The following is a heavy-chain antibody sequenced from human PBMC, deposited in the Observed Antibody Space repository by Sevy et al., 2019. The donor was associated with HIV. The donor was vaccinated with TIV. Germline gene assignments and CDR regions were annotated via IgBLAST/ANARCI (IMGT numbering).Heavy chain of an antibody. CDR2: IWYDGSNK. V-gene: IGHV3-33*01. CDR1: GFTFSSYG. CDR3: ARDGGVDYDTTNFADY. J-gene: IGHJ4*02. D-gene: IGHD3-22*01. Sequence: GGSLRLSCAASGFTFSSYGMHWVRQAPGKGLEWVAVIWYDGSNKYYADSVKGRFTISRDNSKNTLYLQMNSLRAEDTAVYDCARDGGVDYDTTNFADYWGQGTLVTVSS.